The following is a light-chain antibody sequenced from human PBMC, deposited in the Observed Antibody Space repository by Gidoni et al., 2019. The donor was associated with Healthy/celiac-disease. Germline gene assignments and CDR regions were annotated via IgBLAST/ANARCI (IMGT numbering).Light chain of an antibody. J-gene: IGKJ1*01. V-gene: IGKV3-11*01. CDR2: DAS. CDR1: QSVSSY. Sequence: DIVLTQSPATLSLSPGERATLSCRASQSVSSYLAWYPQKPGQAPRLLIYDASNRATGIPARFSGSGSGTDFTLTISSLEPEDFAVYYCQQRSNWPPTWTFGQGTKVEIK. CDR3: QQRSNWPPTWT.